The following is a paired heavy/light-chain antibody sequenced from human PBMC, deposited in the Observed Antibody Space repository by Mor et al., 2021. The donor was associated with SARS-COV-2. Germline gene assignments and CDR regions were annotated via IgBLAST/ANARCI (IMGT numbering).Light chain of an antibody. V-gene: IGKV4-1*01. J-gene: IGKJ1*01. CDR1: QSVLYISNNKNY. CDR3: QQYSTTPPT. Sequence: DIVMTQSPDSLAVSLGERATINCKSSQSVLYISNNKNYLAWYQQKPGQPPKLLIYWASTRESGVPVRFSGSGSGTDFTLTISSLQAEDVAVYYCQQYSTTPPTFGQGTRVEIK. CDR2: WAS.
Heavy chain of an antibody. CDR3: ARGGYYYDSNGYYHFDY. CDR2: INPNSGAT. CDR1: GYTFTGHI. D-gene: IGHD3-22*01. Sequence: QVQLVQSGSEVKKPGASVKVSCKASGYTFTGHIMHWVRQAPGQGLEWMGWINPNSGATDYAQKFQGRVTMTGDTSISTAYMELSRLRSDDTAVYYCARGGYYYDSNGYYHFDYWGQGTLVTVSS. J-gene: IGHJ4*02. V-gene: IGHV1-2*02.